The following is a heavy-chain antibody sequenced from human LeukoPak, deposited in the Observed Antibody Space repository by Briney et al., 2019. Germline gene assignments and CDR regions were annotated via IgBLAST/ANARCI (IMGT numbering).Heavy chain of an antibody. V-gene: IGHV1-69*10. J-gene: IGHJ5*02. CDR3: ARGGRDCSGGSCYFNWFDP. D-gene: IGHD2-15*01. Sequence: SVKVSCKASGGTFSSYAISWVRQAPGQGLEWMGRIIPILGIANYAQKFQGRVTITADKSTSTAYMELSSLRSEDTAVYYCARGGRDCSGGSCYFNWFDPWGQGTLVTVSS. CDR2: IIPILGIA. CDR1: GGTFSSYA.